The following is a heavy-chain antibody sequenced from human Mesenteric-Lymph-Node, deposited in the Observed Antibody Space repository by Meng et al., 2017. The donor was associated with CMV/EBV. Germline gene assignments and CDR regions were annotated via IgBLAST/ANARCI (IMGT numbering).Heavy chain of an antibody. CDR2: INWNGGST. V-gene: IGHV3-20*04. D-gene: IGHD3-3*01. CDR3: ARGSRSLYYDLWGGGMDV. Sequence: GESLKISCAASGFTFDDYGMSWVRQAPGKGLEWVSGINWNGGSTGYADSVKGRFTISRDNSKNTVFLQMNSLRAEDTAVYYCARGSRSLYYDLWGGGMDVWGQGTTVTVSS. J-gene: IGHJ6*02. CDR1: GFTFDDYG.